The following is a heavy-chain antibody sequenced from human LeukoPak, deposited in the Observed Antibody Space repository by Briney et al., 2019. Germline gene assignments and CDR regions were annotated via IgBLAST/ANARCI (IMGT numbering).Heavy chain of an antibody. CDR1: GYTFSNYW. J-gene: IGHJ4*02. V-gene: IGHV3-74*03. CDR2: INSDGSST. D-gene: IGHD3-10*01. CDR3: ARAGLYDSGSYDY. Sequence: GGSLRLSCAASGYTFSNYWIHWVRQAPGKGLVWVSHINSDGSSTTYADSVKGRFTISRDNAKNTLYLQMSSLRAEDTAVYYCARAGLYDSGSYDYWGQGTLVTVSS.